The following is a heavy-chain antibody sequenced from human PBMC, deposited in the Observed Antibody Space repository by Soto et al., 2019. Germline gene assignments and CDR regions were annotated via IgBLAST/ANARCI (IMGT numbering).Heavy chain of an antibody. CDR2: XDXXDXXX. D-gene: IGHD1-26*01. J-gene: IGHJ3*02. CDR1: GYTLTELS. V-gene: IGHV1-24*01. Sequence: GASVKVSCKVSGYTLTELSMHWVRQAPGKGLEXMGXXDXXDXXXXXAXXXQGRVTMTEDTSTDTAYMELSSLRSEETAVYYCATEGRELRGAFDIWGQGTMVTVSS. CDR3: ATEGRELRGAFDI.